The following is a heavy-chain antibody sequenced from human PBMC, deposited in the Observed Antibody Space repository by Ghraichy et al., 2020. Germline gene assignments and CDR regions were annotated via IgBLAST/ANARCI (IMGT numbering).Heavy chain of an antibody. Sequence: SETLSLTCTVSGGSISSYYWSWIRQPPGKGLEWIGYIYYSGSTNYNPSLKSRVTISVDTSKNQFSLKLSSVTAADTAVYYCARDRGDWLLYGGFDPWGQGTLVTVSS. D-gene: IGHD3-9*01. V-gene: IGHV4-59*01. CDR2: IYYSGST. J-gene: IGHJ5*02. CDR3: ARDRGDWLLYGGFDP. CDR1: GGSISSYY.